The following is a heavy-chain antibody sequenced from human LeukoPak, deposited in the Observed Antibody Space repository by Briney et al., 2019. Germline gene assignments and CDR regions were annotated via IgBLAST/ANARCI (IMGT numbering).Heavy chain of an antibody. CDR1: GGSISSSSYY. D-gene: IGHD3-22*01. CDR3: ARDRARYYDSSKALDY. Sequence: SETLSLTCTVSGGSISSSSYYWGWIRQPPGKGLEWIGSIYYSGSTYYNPSLKSRVTISVDTSKNQFSLKLSSVTAADTAIYYCARDRARYYDSSKALDYWGQGTLVTVSS. CDR2: IYYSGST. V-gene: IGHV4-39*07. J-gene: IGHJ4*02.